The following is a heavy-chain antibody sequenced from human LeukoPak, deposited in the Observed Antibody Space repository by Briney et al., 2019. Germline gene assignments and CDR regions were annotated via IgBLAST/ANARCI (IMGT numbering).Heavy chain of an antibody. D-gene: IGHD6-19*01. CDR2: IYYSGST. J-gene: IGHJ4*02. CDR3: ARVLDSSGWYFDY. Sequence: ESSETLSLTCTVSGGSISSGDYYWSWIRQPPGKGLEWIGYIYYSGSTYYNPSLKSRVTTSVDTSKNQFSLKLSSVTAADTAVYYCARVLDSSGWYFDYRGQGTLVTVSS. V-gene: IGHV4-30-4*01. CDR1: GGSISSGDYY.